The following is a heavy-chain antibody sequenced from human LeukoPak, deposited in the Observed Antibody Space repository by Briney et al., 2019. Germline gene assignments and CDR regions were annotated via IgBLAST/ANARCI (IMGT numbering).Heavy chain of an antibody. V-gene: IGHV1-46*01. CDR2: INPSGGST. D-gene: IGHD5-12*01. CDR1: EYTFTNYY. Sequence: ASMKVSCKTSEYTFTNYYMHWVRQAPGQGLEWMGIINPSGGSTTYAQKFQGRVTMTRDTSLRTAYIELSSLRSEDSAVYYWARYLPPPHIVATILSYYYYGMDVWGKGTTVTVSS. J-gene: IGHJ6*04. CDR3: ARYLPPPHIVATILSYYYYGMDV.